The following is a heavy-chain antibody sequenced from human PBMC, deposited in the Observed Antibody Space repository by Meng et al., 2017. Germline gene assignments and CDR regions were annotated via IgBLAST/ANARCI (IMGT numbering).Heavy chain of an antibody. CDR3: ASLLGKRGENYYYGMDV. J-gene: IGHJ6*02. CDR1: GGSFSGYY. CDR2: INHSGST. D-gene: IGHD7-27*01. Sequence: GSLRLSCAAYGGSFSGYYWSWIRQPPGKGLEGIGEINHSGSTNYNPSLKSRVTISVDTSKNQFSLKLSSVTAADTAVYYCASLLGKRGENYYYGMDVWGQGTTVTVSS. V-gene: IGHV4-34*01.